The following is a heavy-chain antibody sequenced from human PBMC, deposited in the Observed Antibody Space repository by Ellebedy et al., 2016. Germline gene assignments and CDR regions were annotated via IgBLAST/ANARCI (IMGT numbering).Heavy chain of an antibody. CDR3: YYGHYSGS. Sequence: GESLKISXATSGLTFSSFFMSWVRQAPGGGLEWVSTISGGGDATVYADSVKGRFTVSRDNSRNTLFLQMNSLRAEDTAIYYCYYGHYSGSWGQGTLVTVSS. CDR2: ISGGGDAT. J-gene: IGHJ4*02. CDR1: GLTFSSFF. V-gene: IGHV3-23*01. D-gene: IGHD4-17*01.